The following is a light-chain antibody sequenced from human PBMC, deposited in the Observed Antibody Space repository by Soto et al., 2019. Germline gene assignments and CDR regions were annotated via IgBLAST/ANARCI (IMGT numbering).Light chain of an antibody. J-gene: IGLJ2*01. CDR1: SPDVGSYTV. CDR2: EGS. Sequence: QSALTQPASVSGSLGQSITISCTGTSPDVGSYTVVSWYQQHPGKAPKLMIYEGSKRPSGVSNRFSGSKSGDTASLTISGRQAEDEADYYCCSYVGEVVFGGGTKLTVL. CDR3: CSYVGEVV. V-gene: IGLV2-23*01.